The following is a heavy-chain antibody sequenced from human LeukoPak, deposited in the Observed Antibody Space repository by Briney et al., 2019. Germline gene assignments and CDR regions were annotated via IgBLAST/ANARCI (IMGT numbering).Heavy chain of an antibody. CDR2: IYHSGST. D-gene: IGHD4-17*01. Sequence: SETLSLTCTVSGGSISSSNWWSWVRQPPGKGLEWIGEIYHSGSTNYNPSLKSRVTISVDKSKNQFSLKLSSVTAADTAVYYCARDQNDYGDYVPNWGQGTLVTVSS. CDR1: GGSISSSNW. J-gene: IGHJ4*02. V-gene: IGHV4-4*02. CDR3: ARDQNDYGDYVPN.